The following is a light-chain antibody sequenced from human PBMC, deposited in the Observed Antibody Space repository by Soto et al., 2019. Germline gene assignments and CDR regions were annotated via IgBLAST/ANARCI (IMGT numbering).Light chain of an antibody. CDR2: EVN. Sequence: QSALTQPPSASGSPGQSVTISCTGTSSDVGGSDYVSWYQQHPGKAPNLMIYEVNKRPSGVPDRFSGSKSGNTASLTVSGLQAEDEADYYCSSDAGSVLFGGGTKLTVL. CDR1: SSDVGGSDY. V-gene: IGLV2-8*01. J-gene: IGLJ2*01. CDR3: SSDAGSVL.